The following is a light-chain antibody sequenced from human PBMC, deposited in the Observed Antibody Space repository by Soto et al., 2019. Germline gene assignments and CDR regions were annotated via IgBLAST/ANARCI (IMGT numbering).Light chain of an antibody. V-gene: IGKV3-15*01. CDR2: GAS. J-gene: IGKJ1*01. CDR1: QGISRK. CDR3: QQYDNWPV. Sequence: EIVLTQSPGTLSLSPGERATLSCRASQGISRKVAWYQHKPGQAPRLRIHGASTRAPGIPARFSGGGSGTDFTLTISSLQSEDFAVYYCQQYDNWPVFGQGTKVDIK.